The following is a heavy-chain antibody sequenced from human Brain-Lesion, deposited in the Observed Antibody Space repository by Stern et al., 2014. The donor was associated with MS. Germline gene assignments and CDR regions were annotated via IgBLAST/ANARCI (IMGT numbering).Heavy chain of an antibody. Sequence: QLQLQESGPGLVKPSQTLSLSCTVSGGSISSGGYYWSWIRQPAGKGLEWIGRIFNSGSTSYNPSPKSRVTISINPSTKPFSPQLNSMTAADTAVYYCARGRVVPGFQYYATDVWGQGTTVIVSS. J-gene: IGHJ6*02. D-gene: IGHD2-2*01. CDR3: ARGRVVPGFQYYATDV. CDR2: IFNSGST. CDR1: GGSISSGGYY. V-gene: IGHV4-61*02.